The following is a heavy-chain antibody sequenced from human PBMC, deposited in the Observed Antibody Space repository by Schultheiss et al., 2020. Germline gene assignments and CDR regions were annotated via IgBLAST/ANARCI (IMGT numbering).Heavy chain of an antibody. V-gene: IGHV3-33*08. D-gene: IGHD3-3*01. Sequence: GGSLRLSCAASGFTFSSYDVDWVRQAPGKGLEWVAVIWYDGSNKYYADSVKGRFTISRDNSKNTLYLQMNSLRAEDTAVYYCAIWSGHYMGFDPWGQGTLVNGYS. CDR3: AIWSGHYMGFDP. CDR2: IWYDGSNK. CDR1: GFTFSSYD. J-gene: IGHJ5*02.